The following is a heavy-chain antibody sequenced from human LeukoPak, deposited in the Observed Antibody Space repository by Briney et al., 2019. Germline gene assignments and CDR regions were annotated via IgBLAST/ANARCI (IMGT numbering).Heavy chain of an antibody. D-gene: IGHD3-22*01. J-gene: IGHJ6*03. CDR1: GFTFGDYA. V-gene: IGHV3-49*04. CDR3: TRAYYYDSSGYSFYYYYYYMDV. CDR2: IRSKAYGGTT. Sequence: GGSLRLSCTASGFTFGDYAMSWVRQAPGKGLEWVGFIRSKAYGGTTEYAASVKGRFTISRDDSKSIAYLQMNSLKTEDTAVYYCTRAYYYDSSGYSFYYYYYYMDVWGKGTTVTVSS.